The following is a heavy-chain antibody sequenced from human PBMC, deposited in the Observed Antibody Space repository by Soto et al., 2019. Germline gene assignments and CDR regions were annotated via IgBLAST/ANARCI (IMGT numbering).Heavy chain of an antibody. CDR1: GFTFSSYW. CDR2: INSDGSST. Sequence: SLRLSCAASGFTFSSYWMHWVRQAPGKGLVWVSRINSDGSSTSYADSVKGRFTISRDNAKNTLYLQMNSLRAEDTAVYYCARAPGYGDYAYYFDYWGQGTLVTV. V-gene: IGHV3-74*01. D-gene: IGHD4-17*01. CDR3: ARAPGYGDYAYYFDY. J-gene: IGHJ4*02.